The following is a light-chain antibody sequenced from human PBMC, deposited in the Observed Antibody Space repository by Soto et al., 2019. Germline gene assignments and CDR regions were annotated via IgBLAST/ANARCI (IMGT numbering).Light chain of an antibody. Sequence: DIVMTQSTLSLPVTPGEPASISCRSSQSLLHSNGYNSLEWYLQRPGQSPQLLIYLGSYRASGVPDRFSGRGSGTDLTVKISRVEAEDVGVYYCIQVLQTLYTFGQGTKLEIK. CDR2: LGS. CDR3: IQVLQTLYT. J-gene: IGKJ2*01. CDR1: QSLLHSNGYNS. V-gene: IGKV2-28*01.